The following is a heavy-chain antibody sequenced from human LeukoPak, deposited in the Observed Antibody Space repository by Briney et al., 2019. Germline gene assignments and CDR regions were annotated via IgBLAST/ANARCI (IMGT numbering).Heavy chain of an antibody. J-gene: IGHJ4*02. CDR2: ISGSGGST. D-gene: IGHD3-3*01. CDR3: AKDRNTIFGVVTIFDY. Sequence: GGSLRLSCAASGFTFSSYAMSWVRQAPGKGLEWVSAISGSGGSTYYADSVKGRFTISRDNSKNTLYLQMNSLRAKDTAVYYCAKDRNTIFGVVTIFDYWGQGTLVTVSS. V-gene: IGHV3-23*01. CDR1: GFTFSSYA.